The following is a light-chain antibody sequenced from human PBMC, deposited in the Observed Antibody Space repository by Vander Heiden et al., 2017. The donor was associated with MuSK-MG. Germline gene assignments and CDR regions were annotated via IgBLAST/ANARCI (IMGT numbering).Light chain of an antibody. V-gene: IGKV3-20*01. CDR1: QSVSSSY. CDR2: GAS. J-gene: IGKJ5*01. CDR3: QQDGSSPPIT. Sequence: EIVLTQSPGTLSLSPGERATLSCRASQSVSSSYLAWYQQKPGQAPRLLIYGASSRATGIPDRFGGSGYGTDFTLTISRLEPEDFAVYYCQQDGSSPPITFGQGTRLEIK.